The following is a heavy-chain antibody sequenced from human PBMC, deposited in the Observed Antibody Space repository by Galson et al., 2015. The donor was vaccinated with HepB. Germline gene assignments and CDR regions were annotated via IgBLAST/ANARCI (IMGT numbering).Heavy chain of an antibody. D-gene: IGHD2-2*01. CDR2: INPNSGGT. CDR1: GYTFTGYY. J-gene: IGHJ4*02. V-gene: IGHV1-2*04. CDR3: ARGVCRSTSCSYYFDY. Sequence: SVKVSCKASGYTFTGYYMHWVRQAPGQGLEWMGWINPNSGGTNYAQKFQGWVTMTRDTSISTAYMELSRLRSDDTAVYYCARGVCRSTSCSYYFDYRGQGTLVTVSS.